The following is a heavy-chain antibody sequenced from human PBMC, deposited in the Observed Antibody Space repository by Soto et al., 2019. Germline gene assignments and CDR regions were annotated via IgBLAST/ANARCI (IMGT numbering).Heavy chain of an antibody. CDR3: ARGGKVRGVIRYYYYGMDV. V-gene: IGHV1-69*02. J-gene: IGHJ6*02. D-gene: IGHD3-10*01. CDR2: IIPILGIA. CDR1: GGTFSSYT. Sequence: QVQLVQSGAEVKKPGSSVKVSCKASGGTFSSYTISWVRQAPGQGLEWMGRIIPILGIANYAQKFQGRVTITADKSTSTAYMELSGLRSEDTAVYYCARGGKVRGVIRYYYYGMDVWGQGTTVTVSS.